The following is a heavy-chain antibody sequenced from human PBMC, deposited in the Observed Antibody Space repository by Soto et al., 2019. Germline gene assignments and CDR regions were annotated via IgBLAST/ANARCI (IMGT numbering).Heavy chain of an antibody. CDR1: GGSISSYY. V-gene: IGHV4-59*01. CDR3: ARGWGYCSGGSCYPGQNWFDP. D-gene: IGHD2-15*01. Sequence: SLTCTVSGGSISSYYWSWIRQPPGKGLEWIGYIYYSGSTNYNPSLKSRVTISVDTSKNQFSLKLSSVTAADTAVYYCARGWGYCSGGSCYPGQNWFDPWGQGTLVTVSS. CDR2: IYYSGST. J-gene: IGHJ5*02.